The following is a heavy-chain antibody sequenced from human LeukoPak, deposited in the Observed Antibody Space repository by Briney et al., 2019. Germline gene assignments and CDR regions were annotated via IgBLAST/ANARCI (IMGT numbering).Heavy chain of an antibody. Sequence: GASVKVSCKASGYTFTGYYMHWVRQAPGQGLEWMGWIKPNTGDTNYAQNFQGRVTMTRDTSISTAYMELSRLRSDDTAVYYCARAGTTVTQDYYYYYMDVWGKGTTVTVSS. CDR1: GYTFTGYY. J-gene: IGHJ6*03. CDR3: ARAGTTVTQDYYYYYMDV. V-gene: IGHV1-2*02. CDR2: IKPNTGDT. D-gene: IGHD4-17*01.